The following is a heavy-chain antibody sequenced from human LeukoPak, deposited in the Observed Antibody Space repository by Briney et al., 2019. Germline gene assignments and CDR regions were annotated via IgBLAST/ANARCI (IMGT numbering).Heavy chain of an antibody. Sequence: GGSLRLSCAASGFTFSSYWMHWVRQAPGKGLVWVSRINNDGSSTSYADSVKGRFTISRDNAKNTLYLQMNSLRDEDTAVYYCAKWGDFDVLTGYYVPDFWGQGTLVTVSS. CDR1: GFTFSSYW. CDR3: AKWGDFDVLTGYYVPDF. V-gene: IGHV3-74*01. D-gene: IGHD3-9*01. J-gene: IGHJ4*02. CDR2: INNDGSST.